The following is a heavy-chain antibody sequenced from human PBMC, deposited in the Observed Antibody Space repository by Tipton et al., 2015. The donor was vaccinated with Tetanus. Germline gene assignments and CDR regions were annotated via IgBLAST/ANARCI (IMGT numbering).Heavy chain of an antibody. Sequence: LVKPTETLSVTCVISGDRLSSDIAAWYWIRQSPLRGLEWLGRTYYRSKWSNDYAVSVKSRVTITSDTSKNQFSLQLGSVTPEDTAVYYCARGYAGGAWDVWGQGNLVTVSS. CDR1: GDRLSSDIAA. J-gene: IGHJ4*02. V-gene: IGHV6-1*01. D-gene: IGHD2-2*01. CDR2: TYYRSKWSN. CDR3: ARGYAGGAWDV.